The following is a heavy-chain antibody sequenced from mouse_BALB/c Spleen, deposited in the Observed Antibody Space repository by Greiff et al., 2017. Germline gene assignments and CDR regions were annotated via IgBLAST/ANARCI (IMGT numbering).Heavy chain of an antibody. CDR1: GFTFSSYA. Sequence: EVQRVESGGGLVKPGGSLKLSCAASGFTFSSYAMSWVRQTPEKRLEWVATISSGGSYTYYPDSVKGRFTISRDNAKNTLYLQMSSLRSEDTAMYYCARHPRDSSGYEAWFAYWGQGTLVTVSA. J-gene: IGHJ3*01. V-gene: IGHV5-9-3*01. CDR3: ARHPRDSSGYEAWFAY. D-gene: IGHD3-2*01. CDR2: ISSGGSYT.